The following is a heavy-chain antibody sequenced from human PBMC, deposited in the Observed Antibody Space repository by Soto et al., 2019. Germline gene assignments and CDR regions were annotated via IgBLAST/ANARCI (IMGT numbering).Heavy chain of an antibody. D-gene: IGHD1-26*01. CDR1: GGSITSSSYY. J-gene: IGHJ5*02. CDR2: IYYSGST. CDR3: ATQEVGGSYVYAFAP. V-gene: IGHV4-39*01. Sequence: QLHLRESGPGLVKPSETLSLTCTVSGGSITSSSYYWGWIRQPPGKGLEWIGSIYYSGSTYYNPSIKSRVTISVDTSKNQFSLKLSSVTAADTAVYYCATQEVGGSYVYAFAPWGQGTLVTVSS.